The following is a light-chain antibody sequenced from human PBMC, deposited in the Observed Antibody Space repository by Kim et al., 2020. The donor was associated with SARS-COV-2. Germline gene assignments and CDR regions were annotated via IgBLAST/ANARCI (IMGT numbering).Light chain of an antibody. CDR1: SNNIGNQG. V-gene: IGLV10-54*01. CDR2: GNN. CDR3: SAWDSSLSAWV. J-gene: IGLJ3*02. Sequence: QTAPLTCTGNSNNIGNQGAAWLQQHQGHPPKLLSYGNNNRPSGSAEGLSASRSGNTASLTITGLQPEDEADDYCSAWDSSLSAWVFGGGTQLTVL.